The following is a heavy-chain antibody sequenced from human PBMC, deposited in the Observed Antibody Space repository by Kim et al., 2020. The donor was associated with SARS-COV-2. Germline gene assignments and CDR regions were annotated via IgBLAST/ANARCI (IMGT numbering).Heavy chain of an antibody. V-gene: IGHV3-30*04. CDR2: ISHDGREK. J-gene: IGHJ4*02. Sequence: GGSLRLSCAASGFSFSGYAMHWVRRAPGKGLEWVAVISHDGREKFFADSVKGRFTISRDNSNNTLCLQMNSLSAEDTAMYYCARVRPGKEDFDYWGQGTLVPVSS. D-gene: IGHD1-1*01. CDR1: GFSFSGYA. CDR3: ARVRPGKEDFDY.